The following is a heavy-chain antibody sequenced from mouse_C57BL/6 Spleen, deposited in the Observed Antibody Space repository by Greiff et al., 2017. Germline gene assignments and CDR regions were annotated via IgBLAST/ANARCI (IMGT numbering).Heavy chain of an antibody. CDR3: ARSYYGRSGGYAMDY. D-gene: IGHD1-1*01. Sequence: QVQLQQSGPELVKPGASVKISCKASGYAFSSSWMNWVKQRPGKGLEWIGRIYPGDGDTNYNGKFKGKATLTADKSSSTANMQLSSLTSEDSAVYVCARSYYGRSGGYAMDYWGQGTSVTVSS. J-gene: IGHJ4*01. CDR1: GYAFSSSW. CDR2: IYPGDGDT. V-gene: IGHV1-82*01.